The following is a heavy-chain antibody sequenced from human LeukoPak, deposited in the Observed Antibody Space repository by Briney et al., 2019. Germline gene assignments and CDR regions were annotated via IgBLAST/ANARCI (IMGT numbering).Heavy chain of an antibody. CDR2: MNPNSGNT. CDR1: GYTFTSYD. V-gene: IGHV1-8*03. CDR3: ARGRWYYDFWSGYFNWFDP. J-gene: IGHJ5*02. Sequence: ASVKVSCKASGYTFTSYDINWVQQATGQGLEWMGWMNPNSGNTGYAQKFQGRVTITRNTSISTAYMELSSLRSEDTAVYYCARGRWYYDFWSGYFNWFDPWGQGTLVTVSS. D-gene: IGHD3-3*01.